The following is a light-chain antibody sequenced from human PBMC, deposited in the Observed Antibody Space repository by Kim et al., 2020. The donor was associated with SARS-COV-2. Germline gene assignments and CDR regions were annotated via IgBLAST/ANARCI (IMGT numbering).Light chain of an antibody. V-gene: IGKV1-33*01. CDR2: DAA. Sequence: ASVRDRLTSTCQASEDVSDYFNWYPQKPGEAPKVLIRDAADLESGFQSRFSRGGYGTEFSLNISGVRPEDMGTYYCQQYDAPPFTVGQGTRLEIK. CDR3: QQYDAPPFT. J-gene: IGKJ5*01. CDR1: EDVSDY.